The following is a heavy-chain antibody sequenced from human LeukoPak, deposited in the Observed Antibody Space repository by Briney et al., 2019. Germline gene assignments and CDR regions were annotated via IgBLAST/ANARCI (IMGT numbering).Heavy chain of an antibody. V-gene: IGHV3-30*02. Sequence: GGSMRLSCAASGFTFSSYGMHWVRQAPGEGLGWVAFIRYDGSNKYYADSVKGRFTISRDNSKNTLSLQMNSLRAGDTALYYCAKTPDSSRGGFDYWGQGSLVTVSS. CDR1: GFTFSSYG. D-gene: IGHD6-13*01. CDR2: IRYDGSNK. CDR3: AKTPDSSRGGFDY. J-gene: IGHJ4*02.